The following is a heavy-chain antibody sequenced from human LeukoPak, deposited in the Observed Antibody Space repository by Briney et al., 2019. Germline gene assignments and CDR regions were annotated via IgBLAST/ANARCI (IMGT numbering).Heavy chain of an antibody. CDR3: ARELTYYYDSSGYYYDDAFDI. D-gene: IGHD3-22*01. CDR2: ISSSSSYI. CDR1: GFTFSRYS. J-gene: IGHJ3*02. Sequence: GGSLRLSCAASGFTFSRYSMNWVRQAPGKGLEWVSSISSSSSYIYYADSVKGRFTLSRDNAKNSLYLQMNSLRAEDTAVYYCARELTYYYDSSGYYYDDAFDIWGQGTMVTVSS. V-gene: IGHV3-21*01.